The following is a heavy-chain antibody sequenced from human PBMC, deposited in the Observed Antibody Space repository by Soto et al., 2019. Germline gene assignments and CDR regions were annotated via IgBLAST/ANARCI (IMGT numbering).Heavy chain of an antibody. CDR1: GFGFHTYW. Sequence: GGSLRLSCVASGFGFHTYWMHWVRQVPGKGLVWVARINSDGDTSTYADSVKGRFSISRDNTKNTLFLQMNSLRAEDTAVYYCAKDMAYGFDYWGQGTLVTVSS. D-gene: IGHD4-17*01. CDR2: INSDGDTS. CDR3: AKDMAYGFDY. V-gene: IGHV3-74*01. J-gene: IGHJ4*02.